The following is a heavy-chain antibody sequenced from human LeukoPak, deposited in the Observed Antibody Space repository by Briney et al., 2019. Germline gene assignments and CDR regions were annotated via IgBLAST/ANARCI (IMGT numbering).Heavy chain of an antibody. CDR3: ARVGIAAAGKGIDY. D-gene: IGHD6-13*01. V-gene: IGHV3-53*01. CDR2: IYSGGST. J-gene: IGHJ4*02. Sequence: GGSLRLSCATSGFTVSSNYMSWVRQAPGKGLEWVSVIYSGGSTYYADSVKGRFTISRDNSKNTLYLQMNSLRAEDTAVYYCARVGIAAAGKGIDYWGQGTLVTVSS. CDR1: GFTVSSNY.